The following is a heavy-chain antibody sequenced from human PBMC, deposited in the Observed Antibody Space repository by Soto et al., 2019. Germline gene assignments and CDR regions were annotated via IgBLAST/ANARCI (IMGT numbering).Heavy chain of an antibody. J-gene: IGHJ4*02. D-gene: IGHD3-3*01. CDR3: ARSFTKARRGGVAFDY. CDR2: IIPFDGTT. Sequence: QVQLVQSGAEVKKPGSSVKVSCTTSGGTINSFASNWVRQAPGQGLEWMGGIIPFDGTTNYADKFQGRVTITADASTSTAYMDLSSLRSDDTAVYYCARSFTKARRGGVAFDYWGQGTLLTVSP. V-gene: IGHV1-69*01. CDR1: GGTINSFA.